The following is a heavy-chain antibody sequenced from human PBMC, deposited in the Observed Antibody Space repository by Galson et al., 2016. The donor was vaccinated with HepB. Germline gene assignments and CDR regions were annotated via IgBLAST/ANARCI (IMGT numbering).Heavy chain of an antibody. V-gene: IGHV3-23*01. CDR1: RITFSSYA. Sequence: SLRLSCASSRITFSSYAMTWVRQAPGKGLEWVSSITGGGGVTYYADSVKGRFSISRDNSKNTVFLEMNSLGAEDTAVYYCAAGSGWPWYFDLWGRGALVTVSS. CDR3: AAGSGWPWYFDL. J-gene: IGHJ2*01. D-gene: IGHD6-19*01. CDR2: ITGGGGVT.